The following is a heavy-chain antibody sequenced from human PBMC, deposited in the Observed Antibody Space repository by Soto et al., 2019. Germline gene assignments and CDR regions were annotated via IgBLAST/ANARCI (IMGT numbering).Heavy chain of an antibody. CDR2: IYWDDDR. V-gene: IGHV2-5*02. CDR1: GFSVSANGVA. CDR3: AQQTQTGYRLFDN. D-gene: IGHD5-12*01. Sequence: QITLKESGPTVVRPTQTLTLTCAVSGFSVSANGVAVGWIRQSPGQALEWVALIYWDDDRRYSPSLAARLTSEKDTSKNQVVLTMTNMHPVDTGTYFCAQQTQTGYRLFDNWGRGTLVTVSS. J-gene: IGHJ4*02.